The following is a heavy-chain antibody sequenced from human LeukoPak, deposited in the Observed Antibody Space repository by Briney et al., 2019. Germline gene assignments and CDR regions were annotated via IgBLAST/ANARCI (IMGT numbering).Heavy chain of an antibody. CDR3: ARDMTG. CDR1: GFTFSSYA. Sequence: GSLRLSCAASGFTFSSYAMSWIRQPPGKGLEWIGYIYYSGSTNYNPSLKSRVTISVDTSKNQFSLKLSSVTAADTAVYYCARDMTGWGQGTLVTVTS. J-gene: IGHJ4*02. CDR2: IYYSGST. V-gene: IGHV4-59*01.